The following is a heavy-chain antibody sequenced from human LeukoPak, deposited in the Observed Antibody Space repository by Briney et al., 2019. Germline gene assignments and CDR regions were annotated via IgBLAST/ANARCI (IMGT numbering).Heavy chain of an antibody. CDR1: GFTFSTYA. CDR3: AKDLYGYYAMDV. CDR2: ICGSGGCT. V-gene: IGHV3-23*01. Sequence: GGSLRLSCAASGFTFSTYAMSWVRQAPGKGLEWVSTICGSGGCTYYADSVKGRFTISRDNSKNTLYLQMNSLRAEDTAVYYCAKDLYGYYAMDVWGQGTTVTVSS. D-gene: IGHD3-10*01. J-gene: IGHJ6*02.